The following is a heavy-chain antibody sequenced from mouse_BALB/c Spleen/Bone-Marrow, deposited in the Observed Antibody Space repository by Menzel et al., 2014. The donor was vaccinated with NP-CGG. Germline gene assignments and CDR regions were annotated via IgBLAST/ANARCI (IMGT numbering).Heavy chain of an antibody. CDR1: GFNIKDTY. Sequence: EVKVVESGAELVKPGASVKLSCTASGFNIKDTYIHWVKQRPEQGLEWIGRIDPANGNTKYDPKFQGKATITADTSSNTAYLQLSSLTSEDTAVYYCARYRYGNFDYWGQGTTLTVSS. D-gene: IGHD2-1*01. J-gene: IGHJ2*01. CDR3: ARYRYGNFDY. V-gene: IGHV14-3*02. CDR2: IDPANGNT.